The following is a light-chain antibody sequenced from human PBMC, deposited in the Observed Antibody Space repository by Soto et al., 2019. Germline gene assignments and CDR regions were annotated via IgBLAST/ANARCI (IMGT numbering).Light chain of an antibody. V-gene: IGKV3-15*01. CDR2: DAS. Sequence: EIVMTQSPATLSLSPGERATLSCRASQSVSSNLAWYQQKPGQAPRLLIYDASTRATGIPARFSGRGSGTEFTLTISSLQSEDFAFYYCQQYHKWPPLTFGGGTKVEIK. CDR1: QSVSSN. CDR3: QQYHKWPPLT. J-gene: IGKJ4*01.